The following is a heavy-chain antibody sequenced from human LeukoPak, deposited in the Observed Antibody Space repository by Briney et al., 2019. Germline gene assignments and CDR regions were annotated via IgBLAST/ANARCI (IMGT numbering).Heavy chain of an antibody. CDR2: INPNSGGT. CDR3: ARVYSTNYYGSGDRPFLFDY. J-gene: IGHJ4*02. V-gene: IGHV1-2*02. Sequence: ASVKVSCTASGYTFTGYYMHWVRQAPGQGLEWMGWINPNSGGTNYAQKFQDRVTMTTDTSTSTAYMELTSLRSDDTAVYYCARVYSTNYYGSGDRPFLFDYWGQGTVVTVSS. CDR1: GYTFTGYY. D-gene: IGHD3-10*01.